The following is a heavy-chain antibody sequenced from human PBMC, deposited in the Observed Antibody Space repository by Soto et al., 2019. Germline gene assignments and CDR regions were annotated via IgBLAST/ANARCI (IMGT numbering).Heavy chain of an antibody. CDR1: GFTFSSYS. CDR2: ISSSSSYI. V-gene: IGHV3-21*01. J-gene: IGHJ6*03. CDR3: ARDVCPHLGAGSSAPYYMDV. D-gene: IGHD6-6*01. Sequence: GGSLRLSCAASGFTFSSYSMNWVRQAPGKGLEWVSSISSSSSYIYYADSVKGRFTISRDNAKNSLYLQMNSLRAEDKAVYDGARDVCPHLGAGSSAPYYMDVWGKGTTVTVSS.